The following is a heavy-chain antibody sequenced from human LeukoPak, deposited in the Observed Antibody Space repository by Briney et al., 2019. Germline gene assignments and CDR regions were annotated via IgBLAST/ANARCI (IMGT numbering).Heavy chain of an antibody. V-gene: IGHV4-59*08. J-gene: IGHJ4*02. CDR3: ARQTGRGDFDY. CDR2: IYYSGST. Sequence: SENPSPTRTVSGGPLSSYYWGWVPQPPGKGLEWIGYIYYSGSTNYNPSLKSRVTISVDTSKNQFSLKLSSVTAADTAVYYCARQTGRGDFDYWGQGTLVTVSS. D-gene: IGHD1-14*01. CDR1: GGPLSSYY.